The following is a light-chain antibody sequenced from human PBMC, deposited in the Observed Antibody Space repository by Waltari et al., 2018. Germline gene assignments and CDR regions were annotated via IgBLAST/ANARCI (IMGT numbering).Light chain of an antibody. J-gene: IGLJ1*01. V-gene: IGLV3-21*02. Sequence: SYVLTQSPSVSVAPGQTARLTCDGNKIGSKNVHWYQQKPGQAPVLVVDDDGDRPSGIPERFSGSNSGNTATLTISRVDAGDEADYYCQVWDSGSDHYVFGTVTKVTVL. CDR1: KIGSKN. CDR3: QVWDSGSDHYV. CDR2: DDG.